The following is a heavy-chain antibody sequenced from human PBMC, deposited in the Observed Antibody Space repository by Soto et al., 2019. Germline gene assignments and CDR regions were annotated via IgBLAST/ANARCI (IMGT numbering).Heavy chain of an antibody. CDR3: ARSSGSGCYYGMDV. CDR2: INPNRVGT. CDR1: GDTLTVYY. Sequence: GASVKVCCKASGDTLTVYYMHWVRQAPGQGLEWMGWINPNRVGTNYAQKFQGRVTMTRDTSIRTACVELCRMRFDDTAVYYCARSSGSGCYYGMDVWGQGTTVTVPS. D-gene: IGHD1-26*01. J-gene: IGHJ6*02. V-gene: IGHV1-2*02.